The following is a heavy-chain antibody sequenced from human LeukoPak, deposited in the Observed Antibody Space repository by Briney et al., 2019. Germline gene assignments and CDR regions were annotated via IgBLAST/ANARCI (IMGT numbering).Heavy chain of an antibody. V-gene: IGHV3-15*01. CDR2: IKGETDGGTP. CDR1: GFTFSNAW. D-gene: IGHD3-9*01. Sequence: GGSLTLSCAASGFTFSNAWMSWVRPARGKGLEWVIRIKGETDGGTPDYAAPVKGRFTISRDDSKNTTYLKMNSLKTEDTAVYYRITDPEYYDILTFFDYGMDVWGKGTTVTVSS. J-gene: IGHJ6*04. CDR3: ITDPEYYDILTFFDYGMDV.